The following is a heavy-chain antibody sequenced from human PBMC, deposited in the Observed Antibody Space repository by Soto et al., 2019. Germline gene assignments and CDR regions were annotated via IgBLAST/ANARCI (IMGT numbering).Heavy chain of an antibody. CDR1: GQSFSGHS. D-gene: IGHD1-1*01. CDR3: ARGSGIVALPGELEDVNYDY. V-gene: IGHV4-34*01. CDR2: INESGST. J-gene: IGHJ4*02. Sequence: SLTCAVYGQSFSGHSWAWIRQPPGKGLEWIGEINESGSTYYNPSLKSRVTISTDTSKNQFSLKLSSVSAADTAAYFCARGSGIVALPGELEDVNYDYWGQGTLVTVSS.